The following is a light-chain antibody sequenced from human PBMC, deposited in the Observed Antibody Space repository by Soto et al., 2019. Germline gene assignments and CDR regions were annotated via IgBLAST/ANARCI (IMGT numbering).Light chain of an antibody. Sequence: EIVLTQSPATLSLSPGERAILSCRASQSVSSYLAWYQQKPGQAPRLLIYDASNRATGSPARFSGSGSGTDFTLTISSLEPEDSAVYYCQQRSNWPPTFGQGTKLEIK. CDR1: QSVSSY. CDR2: DAS. J-gene: IGKJ2*01. V-gene: IGKV3-11*01. CDR3: QQRSNWPPT.